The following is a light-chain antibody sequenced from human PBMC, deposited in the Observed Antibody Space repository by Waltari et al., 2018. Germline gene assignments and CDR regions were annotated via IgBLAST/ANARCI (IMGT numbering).Light chain of an antibody. V-gene: IGKV3D-15*01. CDR3: QQYNNWSPGT. CDR1: PTIGRS. CDR2: RAA. Sequence: TVATQSPATLSISPGERATISCRTRPTIGRSLAWYQQRPGQAPRLLIYRAATRATRIPARFSSSGSETEFTLTISSLQSEDIAVYYCQQYNNWSPGTFGQGTKVEI. J-gene: IGKJ1*01.